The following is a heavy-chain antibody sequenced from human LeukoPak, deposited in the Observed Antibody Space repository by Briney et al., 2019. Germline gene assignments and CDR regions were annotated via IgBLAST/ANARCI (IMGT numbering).Heavy chain of an antibody. D-gene: IGHD5-24*01. CDR2: IYPGDSDT. CDR3: ARRDGYGAYDI. V-gene: IGHV5-51*01. CDR1: GYSFTTYW. Sequence: GESLKISCQGSGYSFTTYWIGWVRQMPGKGLEWMGIIYPGDSDTRYSPSFQGQVTISADKSISTAYLQWNGLKASDTAMYYCARRDGYGAYDIWGQGTMVTVSS. J-gene: IGHJ3*02.